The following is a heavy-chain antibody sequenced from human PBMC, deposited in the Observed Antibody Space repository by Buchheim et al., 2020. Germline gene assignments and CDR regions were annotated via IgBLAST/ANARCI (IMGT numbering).Heavy chain of an antibody. V-gene: IGHV3-30*18. Sequence: QVQLVESGGGVVQPGRSLRLSCAASGFTFSSYGMQWVRQAPGKGLEWVAVISYDGSNKYYADSVKGRFTISRENSKNTLYLKMNSLRAEDAAVYYCAKEGEWYSSSWHPSGYFDYWGQGTL. D-gene: IGHD6-13*01. J-gene: IGHJ4*02. CDR3: AKEGEWYSSSWHPSGYFDY. CDR2: ISYDGSNK. CDR1: GFTFSSYG.